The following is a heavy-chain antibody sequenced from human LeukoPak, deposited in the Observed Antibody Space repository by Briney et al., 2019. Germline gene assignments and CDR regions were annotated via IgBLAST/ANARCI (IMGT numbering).Heavy chain of an antibody. CDR1: GFTFSSYA. J-gene: IGHJ4*02. CDR2: ISGSGGST. CDR3: AKEEVLDYYDSSGYYPLYYFDY. Sequence: GGSLRLSCAASGFTFSSYAMSWVRQAPGKGLEWVSAISGSGGSTYYADSVKGRFTISRDNSKNTLYLQMNSLRAEDTAVYYCAKEEVLDYYDSSGYYPLYYFDYWGQGTLVTVSS. V-gene: IGHV3-23*01. D-gene: IGHD3-22*01.